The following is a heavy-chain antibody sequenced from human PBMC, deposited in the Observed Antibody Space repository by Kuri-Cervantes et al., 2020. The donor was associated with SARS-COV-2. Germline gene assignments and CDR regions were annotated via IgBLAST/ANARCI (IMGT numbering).Heavy chain of an antibody. V-gene: IGHV3-23*01. CDR3: ARTRTGTAGSDYYYYMDV. CDR1: GFTFGDYA. D-gene: IGHD3/OR15-3a*01. Sequence: GGSLRLSCTASGFTFGDYAMSWFRQAPGKGLEWVSAISGSGGSTYYADSVKGRFTISRDNSKNTLYLQMNSLRAEDTAVYYCARTRTGTAGSDYYYYMDVWGKGTTVTVSS. J-gene: IGHJ6*03. CDR2: ISGSGGST.